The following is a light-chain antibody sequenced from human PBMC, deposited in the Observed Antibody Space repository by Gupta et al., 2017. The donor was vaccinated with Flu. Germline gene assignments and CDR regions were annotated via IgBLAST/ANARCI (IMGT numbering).Light chain of an antibody. Sequence: PSSLAASVGDRVTITCRASQEIGSYLAWYQQKSGKRPKLLIYAASSKQSGVPTRFSDSGFGTYFTLIITSLQPEDVATYYCQKENSAPKAFGGGTKVEMK. CDR3: QKENSAPKA. CDR2: AAS. V-gene: IGKV1-27*01. J-gene: IGKJ4*01. CDR1: QEIGSY.